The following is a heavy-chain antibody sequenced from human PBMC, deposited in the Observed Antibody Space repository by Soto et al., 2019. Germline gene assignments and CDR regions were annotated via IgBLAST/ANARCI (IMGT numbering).Heavy chain of an antibody. CDR2: IYYSGST. V-gene: IGHV4-30-4*01. CDR1: GGSISSGDYY. D-gene: IGHD4-17*01. J-gene: IGHJ4*02. CDR3: ARAPEDYGDYVDYSRGFYFDY. Sequence: NPSETLSLTCTVSGGSISSGDYYWSWIRQPPGKGLEWIGYIYYSGSTYYNPSLKSRVTISVDTSKNQFSLKLSSVTAADAAVYYCARAPEDYGDYVDYSRGFYFDYWGQGTLVTVSS.